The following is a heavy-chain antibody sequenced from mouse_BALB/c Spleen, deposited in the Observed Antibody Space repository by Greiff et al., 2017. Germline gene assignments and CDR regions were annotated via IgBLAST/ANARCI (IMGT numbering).Heavy chain of an antibody. CDR3: VRQGIITFDY. V-gene: IGHV10-1*02. D-gene: IGHD1-1*01. CDR2: IRSKSNNYAT. Sequence: EAGGGLVQPKGSLKLSCAASGFTFNTYAMIWVRQAPGKGLEWVARIRSKSNNYATYYADSVKDRFTISRDDSQSMLYLQMNNLKTEDTAMYYCVRQGIITFDYWGQGTTLTVSS. CDR1: GFTFNTYA. J-gene: IGHJ2*01.